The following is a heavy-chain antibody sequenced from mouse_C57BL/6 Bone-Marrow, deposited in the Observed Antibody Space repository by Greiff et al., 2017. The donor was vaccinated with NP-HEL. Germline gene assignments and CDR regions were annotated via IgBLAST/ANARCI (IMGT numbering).Heavy chain of an antibody. J-gene: IGHJ4*01. CDR1: GYAFTNYL. V-gene: IGHV1-54*01. Sequence: LVESGAELVRPGTSVKVSCKASGYAFTNYLIEWVKQRPGQGLEWIGVINPGSGGTNYNEKFKGKATLTADKSSSTAYMQLSSLTSEDSAVYFCASYYGSSYDAMDYWGQGTSVTVSS. CDR3: ASYYGSSYDAMDY. D-gene: IGHD1-1*01. CDR2: INPGSGGT.